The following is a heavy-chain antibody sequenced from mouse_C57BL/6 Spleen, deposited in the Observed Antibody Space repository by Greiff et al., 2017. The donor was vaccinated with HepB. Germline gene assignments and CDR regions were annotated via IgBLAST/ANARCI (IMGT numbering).Heavy chain of an antibody. D-gene: IGHD1-1*01. CDR2: IYPGSGNT. V-gene: IGHV1-66*01. Sequence: QVQLQQSGPELVKPGASVKISCKASGYSFTSYYIHWVKQRPGQGLEWIGWIYPGSGNTKYNEKFKGKATLTADTSSSTAYMQLSSLTSEDSAVYYCATYYGSSYFDYWGQGTTLTVSS. CDR1: GYSFTSYY. CDR3: ATYYGSSYFDY. J-gene: IGHJ2*01.